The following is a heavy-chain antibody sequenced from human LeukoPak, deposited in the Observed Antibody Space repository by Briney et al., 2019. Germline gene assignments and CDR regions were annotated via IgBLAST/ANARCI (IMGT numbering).Heavy chain of an antibody. CDR2: ISAYNGDT. CDR3: ARESADY. V-gene: IGHV1-18*01. Sequence: ASVKVSCKASGYTFTSFGVTGVRQAPGQGLEWMGWISAYNGDTNYAQKLQGRVTMATDTSTSTAYMELRSLTSDDTAVYYCARESADYWGQGTLVTVSS. CDR1: GYTFTSFG. J-gene: IGHJ4*02.